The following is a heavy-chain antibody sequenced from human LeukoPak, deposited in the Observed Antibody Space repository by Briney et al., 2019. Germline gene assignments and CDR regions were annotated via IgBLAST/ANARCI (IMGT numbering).Heavy chain of an antibody. CDR1: GYTFSGYY. CDR3: ARVGCSGGSCYSIHWFDP. V-gene: IGHV1-2*02. CDR2: INPNSGGT. D-gene: IGHD2-15*01. J-gene: IGHJ5*02. Sequence: ASVKVSCKASGYTFSGYYMHWVRQAPGQGLEWMGWINPNSGGTNYAQKFQGRVTMTRDTSISTVYMELSRLRSDDTAVYYCARVGCSGGSCYSIHWFDPWGQGTLVTVSS.